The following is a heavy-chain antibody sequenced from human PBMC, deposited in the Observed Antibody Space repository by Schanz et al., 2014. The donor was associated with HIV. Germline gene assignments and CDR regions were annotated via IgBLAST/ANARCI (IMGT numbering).Heavy chain of an antibody. CDR1: GLTFSDYA. D-gene: IGHD3-10*01. CDR3: ARVFGRTYGLPDY. Sequence: VHLVESGGGVVQPGRSLRLSCAASGLTFSDYAMTWVRQGAGKGLEWVSTISESGRYTYYADSVKGRFTISRDNARTSLYLQMNSLRAEDTAVYYCARVFGRTYGLPDYWGQGTLVTVSS. V-gene: IGHV3-23*04. J-gene: IGHJ4*02. CDR2: ISESGRYT.